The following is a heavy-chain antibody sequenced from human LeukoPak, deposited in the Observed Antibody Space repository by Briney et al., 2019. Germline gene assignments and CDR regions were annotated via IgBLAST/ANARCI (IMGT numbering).Heavy chain of an antibody. V-gene: IGHV4-59*01. J-gene: IGHJ5*02. CDR2: ISYSGST. Sequence: PSETLSLTCTVSGGSISSYYWSWIRQPPGKGLEWIGSISYSGSTYYNPSLKSRVPVFADTSKNQFSLSLTSVTAADTAVYYCARGGTTWFDPWGQGTLVTVSS. CDR3: ARGGTTWFDP. CDR1: GGSISSYY. D-gene: IGHD1-14*01.